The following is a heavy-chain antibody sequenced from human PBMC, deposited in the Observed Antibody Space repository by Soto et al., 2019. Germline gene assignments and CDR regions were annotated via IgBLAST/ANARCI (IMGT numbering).Heavy chain of an antibody. J-gene: IGHJ4*02. CDR1: GFTFSSYA. CDR2: ISGSRGST. V-gene: IGHV3-23*01. CDR3: AKAKTRYYYGSLDY. D-gene: IGHD3-10*01. Sequence: PGGSLRLSFAASGFTFSSYAMSWVRQAPGKGLEWVSAISGSRGSTYYADSVKGRFTISRDNSKNTLYLQMNSLRAEDTAVYYCAKAKTRYYYGSLDYWGQGTLVTVSS.